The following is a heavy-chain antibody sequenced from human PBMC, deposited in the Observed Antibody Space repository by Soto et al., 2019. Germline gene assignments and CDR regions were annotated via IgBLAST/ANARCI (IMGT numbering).Heavy chain of an antibody. Sequence: GESLKISFQGSGFTFTNYWINWVRQMPGKGLEWMGKIDPSDSYTNYNPSFQDHVTMSADTSISTAYLQWSSLKASDTAIYYCARQLGVTGAQYFQHWGQGTLVTVSS. CDR3: ARQLGVTGAQYFQH. D-gene: IGHD2-21*02. CDR2: IDPSDSYT. J-gene: IGHJ1*01. CDR1: GFTFTNYW. V-gene: IGHV5-10-1*01.